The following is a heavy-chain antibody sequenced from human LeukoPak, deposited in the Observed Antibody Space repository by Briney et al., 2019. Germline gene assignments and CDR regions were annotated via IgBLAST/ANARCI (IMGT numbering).Heavy chain of an antibody. D-gene: IGHD6-19*01. V-gene: IGHV3-21*01. CDR2: ISSSSSYI. Sequence: GGSLRLSCAASGFTFSSYSMNWVRQAPGKGLEWVSSISSSSSYIYYADSVKGRFTISRDNAKNSLYLQMNSLRAEDTAVYYCARYSADIAVAGTMRYWGQGTLVTVSS. J-gene: IGHJ4*02. CDR3: ARYSADIAVAGTMRY. CDR1: GFTFSSYS.